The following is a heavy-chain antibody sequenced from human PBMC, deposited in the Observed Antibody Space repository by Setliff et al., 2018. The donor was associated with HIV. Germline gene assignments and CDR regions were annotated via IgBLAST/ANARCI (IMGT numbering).Heavy chain of an antibody. CDR3: ARDGPSMITDYYYYGMDV. Sequence: ASVKVSCKASGYTFTTYGISWVRQAPGHGLEWMGGIIPILGIANYAQKFQGRVTITADKSTSTAYMELSSLRSEDTAVYYCARDGPSMITDYYYYGMDVWGQGTTVTVSS. J-gene: IGHJ6*02. D-gene: IGHD3-22*01. CDR2: IIPILGIA. CDR1: GYTFTTYG. V-gene: IGHV1-69*10.